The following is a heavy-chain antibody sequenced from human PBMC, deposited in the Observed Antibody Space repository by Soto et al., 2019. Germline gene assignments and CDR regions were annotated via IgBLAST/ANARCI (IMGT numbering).Heavy chain of an antibody. CDR1: GGSISSSHW. Sequence: QVQLQESGPGLVKPSGTLSLTCAVSGGSISSSHWWTWVRQSPGKWLEYIGEISHSGTSNSNPSLKSRVTLSVDKSKNHFSLTLTSVTAADTAVYYCARVVLTITRAAFDAWGQGTLVLVSS. CDR2: ISHSGTS. V-gene: IGHV4-4*02. D-gene: IGHD3-9*01. J-gene: IGHJ3*01. CDR3: ARVVLTITRAAFDA.